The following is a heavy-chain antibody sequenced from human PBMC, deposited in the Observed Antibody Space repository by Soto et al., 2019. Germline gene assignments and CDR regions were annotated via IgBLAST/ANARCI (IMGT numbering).Heavy chain of an antibody. CDR2: IGSLNHYN. Sequence: QVQLVESGGGLVEAGGSLRLSCAASGFNFNEYSMSWIRQAPGKGLEYIAYIGSLNHYNNYADFVKGRFTISIDDAKNSPQLQMSSLRSEDTAVYYCARLVSRPYFDSWGRGTLVTVSS. J-gene: IGHJ4*02. D-gene: IGHD2-21*01. V-gene: IGHV3-11*06. CDR1: GFNFNEYS. CDR3: ARLVSRPYFDS.